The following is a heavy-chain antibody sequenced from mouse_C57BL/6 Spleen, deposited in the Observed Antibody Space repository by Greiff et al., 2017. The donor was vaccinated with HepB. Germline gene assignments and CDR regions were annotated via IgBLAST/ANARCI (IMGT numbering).Heavy chain of an antibody. CDR1: GYTFTDYE. CDR2: IDPETGGT. J-gene: IGHJ3*01. Sequence: VQRVESGAELVRPGASVTLSCKASGYTFTDYEMHWVKQTPVHGLEWIGAIDPETGGTAYNQKFKGKAILTADKSSSTAYMELRSLTSEDSAVYYCTRGYYDYVRGFAYWGQGTLVTVSA. D-gene: IGHD2-4*01. CDR3: TRGYYDYVRGFAY. V-gene: IGHV1-15*01.